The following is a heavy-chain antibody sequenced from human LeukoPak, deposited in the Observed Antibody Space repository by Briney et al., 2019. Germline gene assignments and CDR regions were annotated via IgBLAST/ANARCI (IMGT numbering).Heavy chain of an antibody. D-gene: IGHD4-17*01. J-gene: IGHJ4*02. CDR1: GFTFSSYA. CDR2: ISGSGGST. CDR3: AKDRATDYGDYVHDY. Sequence: GGSLRLSCAASGFTFSSYAMSWVRQAPGKGLQWVSGISGSGGSTDYADSVKGRFTISRDNSKNTLYLQMNSLRAEDTAVYYCAKDRATDYGDYVHDYWGQGTLVTVSS. V-gene: IGHV3-23*01.